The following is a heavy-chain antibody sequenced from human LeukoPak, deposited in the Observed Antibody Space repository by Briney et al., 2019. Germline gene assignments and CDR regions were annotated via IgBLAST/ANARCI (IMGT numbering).Heavy chain of an antibody. V-gene: IGHV3-7*01. CDR3: ARESYSSSSLFDY. CDR2: IKQDGSEK. D-gene: IGHD6-6*01. CDR1: GFTFSSYA. Sequence: GGSLRLSCAASGFTFSSYAMSWVRQAPGKGLEWVANIKQDGSEKYYVDSVKGRFTISRDNAKNSLYLQMNSLRAEDTAVYYCARESYSSSSLFDYWGQGTLVTVSS. J-gene: IGHJ4*02.